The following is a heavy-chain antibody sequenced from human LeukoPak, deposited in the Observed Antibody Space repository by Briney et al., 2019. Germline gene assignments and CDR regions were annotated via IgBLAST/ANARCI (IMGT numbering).Heavy chain of an antibody. Sequence: SGGSLRLSCAASGFTFDDYTMHWVRQAPGKGLEWVSLISWDGGSTYCADSVKGRFTISRDNSKNSLYLQMNSLRTEDTALYYCAKGAYSNYAHYYFDYWGQGTLVTVSS. D-gene: IGHD4-11*01. CDR2: ISWDGGST. V-gene: IGHV3-43*01. CDR3: AKGAYSNYAHYYFDY. J-gene: IGHJ4*02. CDR1: GFTFDDYT.